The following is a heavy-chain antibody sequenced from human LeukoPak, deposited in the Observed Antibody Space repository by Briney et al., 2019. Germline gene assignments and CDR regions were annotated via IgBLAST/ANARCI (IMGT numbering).Heavy chain of an antibody. CDR1: GDSISSSNYY. D-gene: IGHD3-10*01. CDR3: ARHLAGFYGSGCYSAYNWFDP. Sequence: SETLSLTCTVSGDSISSSNYYWGWIRQPPGKGLEWIGSIYYSGSTYHNPSLRSRVTISVDTPKNQFSLKLSSVTAADTAVYYCARHLAGFYGSGCYSAYNWFDPWGQGTLVTVSS. V-gene: IGHV4-39*01. J-gene: IGHJ5*02. CDR2: IYYSGST.